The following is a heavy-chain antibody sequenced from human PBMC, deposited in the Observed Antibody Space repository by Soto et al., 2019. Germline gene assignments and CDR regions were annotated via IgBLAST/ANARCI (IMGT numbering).Heavy chain of an antibody. CDR2: INAGNGNT. D-gene: IGHD2-2*01. CDR3: ARESADHKQTYGMDV. J-gene: IGHJ6*02. V-gene: IGHV1-3*01. CDR1: GYTFTSYA. Sequence: ASVKVSCKASGYTFTSYAMHWVRQAPGQRLEWMGWINAGNGNTKYSQKFQGRVTITRDTSASTAYMELSSLRSEDTAVYYCARESADHKQTYGMDVWGQGTTVTVSS.